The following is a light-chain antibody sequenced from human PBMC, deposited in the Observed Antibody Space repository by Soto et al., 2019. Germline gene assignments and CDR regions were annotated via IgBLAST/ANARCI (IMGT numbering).Light chain of an antibody. Sequence: DIQMTQSPSTLSASVGDRVTITCRASQSISTWLSWYQQKPGKAPKVLIYKASNLQSGVSSRFSGSGSGTEFTLTISSLQPDDFATYYCQQHNAYPLTVGGGTKVDSK. CDR3: QQHNAYPLT. CDR1: QSISTW. CDR2: KAS. V-gene: IGKV1-5*03. J-gene: IGKJ4*01.